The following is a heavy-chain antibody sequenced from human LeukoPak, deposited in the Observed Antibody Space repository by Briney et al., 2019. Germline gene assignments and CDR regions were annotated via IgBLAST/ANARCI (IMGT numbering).Heavy chain of an antibody. J-gene: IGHJ4*02. Sequence: GESLNISCKTSGYYFNNFWIGWVRQIPGKRLEWMGIIFPDDSDTRYSPSFEGQVTITVDKSISTAYLQWSSLKASDTAMYYCARHSSYGSGSRQGYWGQGTLVTVSS. CDR2: IFPDDSDT. V-gene: IGHV5-51*01. D-gene: IGHD3-10*01. CDR1: GYYFNNFW. CDR3: ARHSSYGSGSRQGY.